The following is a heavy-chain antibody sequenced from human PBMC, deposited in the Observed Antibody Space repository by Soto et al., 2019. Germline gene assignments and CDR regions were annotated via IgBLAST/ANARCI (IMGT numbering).Heavy chain of an antibody. J-gene: IGHJ6*02. Sequence: QVQLQESGPGLVKPSETLSLTCTISGGPMNNYYCSWFRQPRGQGLEWIGYIGYNGFTRYNPSLRSRVAISPATAKNQFSLILSSVTAADTALYYCARQGFGELHGLVDVWGQGITVTVSS. D-gene: IGHD3-10*01. CDR2: IGYNGFT. V-gene: IGHV4-59*08. CDR1: GGPMNNYY. CDR3: ARQGFGELHGLVDV.